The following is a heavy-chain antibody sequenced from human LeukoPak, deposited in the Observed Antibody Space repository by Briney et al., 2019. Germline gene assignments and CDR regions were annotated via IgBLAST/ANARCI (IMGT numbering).Heavy chain of an antibody. D-gene: IGHD1-7*01. V-gene: IGHV4-59*01. J-gene: IGHJ4*02. CDR2: IYYSGST. Sequence: SETLSLTCTVSGGSISSYYWSWIRQPPGKGLEWIGYIYYSGSTNYNPSLKSRVTISVDTSKNQFSLKLSSVTAADTAVYYCARITGTTLPFDYWGQGTLVTVSS. CDR3: ARITGTTLPFDY. CDR1: GGSISSYY.